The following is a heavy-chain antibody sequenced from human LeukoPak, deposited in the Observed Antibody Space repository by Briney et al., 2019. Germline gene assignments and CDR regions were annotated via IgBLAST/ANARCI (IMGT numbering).Heavy chain of an antibody. CDR1: GYTFTSYY. J-gene: IGHJ5*02. Sequence: ASVKVSCKASGYTFTSYYIHWVRQAPGQGLEWMGVINPSGGSTSFAQKFQARLTMTRDTSTSTVYMELSGLSSEDTAVYYCAREIVVVPSAMGFDPWGQGTLVTVSS. CDR3: AREIVVVPSAMGFDP. CDR2: INPSGGST. D-gene: IGHD2-2*01. V-gene: IGHV1-46*01.